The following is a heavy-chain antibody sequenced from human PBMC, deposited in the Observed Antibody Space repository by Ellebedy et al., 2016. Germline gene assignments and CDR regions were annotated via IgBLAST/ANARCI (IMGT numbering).Heavy chain of an antibody. D-gene: IGHD4-17*01. V-gene: IGHV3-23*01. Sequence: GGSLRLSXAASGFTFSTYAMSWVRQAPGKGLEWVSTVSTIGSYTYYADSVRGRFTISRDNSNNILYLEMDSLRADDTAVYYCAKADGDYLNIDYWGQGALVTVSS. CDR3: AKADGDYLNIDY. CDR2: VSTIGSYT. CDR1: GFTFSTYA. J-gene: IGHJ4*02.